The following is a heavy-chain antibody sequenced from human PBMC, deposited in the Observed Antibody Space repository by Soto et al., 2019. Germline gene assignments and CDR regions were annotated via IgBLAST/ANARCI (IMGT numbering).Heavy chain of an antibody. Sequence: EVQLVESGGGLVKPGGSLRLPLAASGFTFSSYSMKWVRQAPGKGLEWVSSISSSSSYIYYADSVKGRFTISRDNAKNSLYLQMNSLRAEDTAVYYCARDQPGYSYGYGLGYWGQGTLVTVSS. J-gene: IGHJ4*02. CDR2: ISSSSSYI. D-gene: IGHD5-18*01. CDR1: GFTFSSYS. CDR3: ARDQPGYSYGYGLGY. V-gene: IGHV3-21*01.